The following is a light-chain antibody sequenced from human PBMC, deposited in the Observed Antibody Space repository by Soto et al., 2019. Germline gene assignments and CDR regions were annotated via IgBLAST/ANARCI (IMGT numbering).Light chain of an antibody. CDR2: DIF. J-gene: IGKJ5*01. CDR1: QSVGSD. Sequence: QSPATRYGSPVERGTLSYRASQSVGSDLAWYQQKPGQAPRLVIYDIFTRATGVPTRISGSGSGTDFTLTISRLELEDFAAYYCQQYRSSLAFGQGTRLEIK. V-gene: IGKV3-20*01. CDR3: QQYRSSLA.